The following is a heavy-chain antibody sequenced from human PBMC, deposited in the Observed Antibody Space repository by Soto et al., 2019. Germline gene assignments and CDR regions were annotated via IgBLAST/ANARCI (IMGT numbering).Heavy chain of an antibody. V-gene: IGHV3-48*02. J-gene: IGHJ5*02. CDR3: ARDAPPLAYYYDPNWYDP. CDR2: ISSSISTI. D-gene: IGHD3-22*01. Sequence: EVQLVESGGGLVQPGGSLRLSCAASGFTFSSYSMNWVRQAPGKGLEWVSYISSSISTIYYADSVKGRFTISRVNAKNSLYLQMNSLRHEDTAVYYCARDAPPLAYYYDPNWYDPWGQGTLVTVSS. CDR1: GFTFSSYS.